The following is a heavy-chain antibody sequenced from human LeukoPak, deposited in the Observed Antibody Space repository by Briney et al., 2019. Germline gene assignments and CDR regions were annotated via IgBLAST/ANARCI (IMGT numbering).Heavy chain of an antibody. CDR2: IWYDGSNK. V-gene: IGHV3-33*06. CDR1: GFTFSSYG. D-gene: IGHD6-25*01. CDR3: AKDQRSGEGLFDY. Sequence: GGSLRLSCAASGFTFSSYGMHWVRQAPGKGLEWVAVIWYDGSNKYYADSVKGRFTISRDNSKNTLYLQMSSLRAEDTAVYYCAKDQRSGEGLFDYWGQGTLVTVSS. J-gene: IGHJ4*02.